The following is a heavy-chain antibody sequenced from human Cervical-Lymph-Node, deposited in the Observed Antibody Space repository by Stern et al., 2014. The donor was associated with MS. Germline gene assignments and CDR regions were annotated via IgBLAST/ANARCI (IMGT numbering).Heavy chain of an antibody. CDR3: VHRHFRGGNYPADRFDP. D-gene: IGHD4-11*01. Sequence: QITLKESGPTLVKPTQTLTLTCTFSGFSLYTHTVGVGWIRQPPGKALEWLALIFWDDDKRYSPSLRNRLTITKDASKNQVVLTMTNMDPVDTATYFCVHRHFRGGNYPADRFDPWGQGTLVTVSS. V-gene: IGHV2-5*02. CDR1: GFSLYTHTVG. CDR2: IFWDDDK. J-gene: IGHJ5*02.